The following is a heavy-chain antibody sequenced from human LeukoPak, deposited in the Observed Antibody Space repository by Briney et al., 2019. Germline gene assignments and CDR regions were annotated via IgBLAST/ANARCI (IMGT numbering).Heavy chain of an antibody. Sequence: KTGGSLRLSCAASGFTFSSYSMNWVRQAPGKGLEWVSSISSSSSYIYYADSVKGRFTISRDNAKNSLYLQMNSLRAEDTAVYYCARDLTTVTTGYFDLWGRGTLVTVSS. D-gene: IGHD4-17*01. CDR1: GFTFSSYS. CDR3: ARDLTTVTTGYFDL. J-gene: IGHJ2*01. CDR2: ISSSSSYI. V-gene: IGHV3-21*01.